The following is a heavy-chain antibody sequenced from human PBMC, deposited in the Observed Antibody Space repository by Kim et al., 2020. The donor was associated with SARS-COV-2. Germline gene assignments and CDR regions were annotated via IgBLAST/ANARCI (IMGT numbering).Heavy chain of an antibody. CDR3: ARRGVTGTKEIDP. CDR2: IYYSGST. Sequence: SETLSLTCTVSGGSISSSSYYWGWIRQPPGKGLEWIGSIYYSGSTYYNPSLKSRVTISVDTSKNQFSLKLSSVTAADTAVYYCARRGVTGTKEIDPWGQGTLVTVSS. V-gene: IGHV4-39*01. CDR1: GGSISSSSYY. J-gene: IGHJ5*02. D-gene: IGHD1-7*01.